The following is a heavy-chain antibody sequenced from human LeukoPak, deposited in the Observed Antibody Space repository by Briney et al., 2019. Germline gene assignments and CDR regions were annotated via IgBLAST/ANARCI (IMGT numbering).Heavy chain of an antibody. CDR3: ARDLGALAGNRNV. J-gene: IGHJ4*02. Sequence: SETLSLTCTVSGGSISSRSFYWGWIRQPPGKGLEWIGTIFYSGSTNYNPSLKSRVTISVDTSKNQFSLKLNSVTAADTAVYYCARDLGALAGNRNVWGQGTLVTVSS. CDR2: IFYSGST. V-gene: IGHV4-39*07. CDR1: GGSISSRSFY. D-gene: IGHD6-19*01.